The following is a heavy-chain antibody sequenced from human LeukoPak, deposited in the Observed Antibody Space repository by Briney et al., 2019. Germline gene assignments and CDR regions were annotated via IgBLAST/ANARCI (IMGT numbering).Heavy chain of an antibody. V-gene: IGHV4-34*01. CDR3: ARGGGWYLVR. Sequence: PSETLSLTCAVYGGSFSGYYWSWIRQPPGKGLEWIGEINHSGSTNYNPSLKSRVTISVDTSKNQFSLKLSSVTAADTAEYYCARGGGWYLVRWGQGTLVTVSS. CDR1: GGSFSGYY. J-gene: IGHJ4*02. CDR2: INHSGST. D-gene: IGHD6-19*01.